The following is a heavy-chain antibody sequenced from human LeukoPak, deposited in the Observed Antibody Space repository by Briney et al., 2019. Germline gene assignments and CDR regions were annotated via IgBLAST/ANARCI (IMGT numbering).Heavy chain of an antibody. CDR1: GGSISSSSYY. Sequence: SETLSLTCTVSGGSISSSSYYWGWIRQPPGKGLEWIGSIYYSGSTYYNPSLKSRVTISVDTSKNQFSLNLSSVTAADTAVYYCARGEWEVNYWGQGTLVTVSS. CDR3: ARGEWEVNY. V-gene: IGHV4-39*07. CDR2: IYYSGST. J-gene: IGHJ4*02. D-gene: IGHD1-26*01.